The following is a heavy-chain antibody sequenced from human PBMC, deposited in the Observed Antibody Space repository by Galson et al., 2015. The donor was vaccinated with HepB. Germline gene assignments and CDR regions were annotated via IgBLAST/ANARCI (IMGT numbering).Heavy chain of an antibody. V-gene: IGHV1-18*01. CDR1: GYTFTSYG. Sequence: SVKVSCKASGYTFTSYGISWVRQAPGQGLEWMGWISAYNGNTNYAQKLQGRVTMTTDTSTSTAYMELRSLRSDDTAVYYCARSKHDVLRYFDWGYYYYGMDVWGQGTTVTVSS. CDR2: ISAYNGNT. CDR3: ARSKHDVLRYFDWGYYYYGMDV. J-gene: IGHJ6*02. D-gene: IGHD3-9*01.